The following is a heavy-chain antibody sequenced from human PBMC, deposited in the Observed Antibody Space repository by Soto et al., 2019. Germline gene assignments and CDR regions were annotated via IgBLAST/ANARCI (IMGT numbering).Heavy chain of an antibody. CDR3: ASAKDLLWAGYVFAF. J-gene: IGHJ1*01. CDR2: LLYRGTA. D-gene: IGHD2-2*01. CDR1: GSSMSPSY. Sequence: PSETLSLTCSVSGSSMSPSYWTWFRQAPGKGLEWIGHLLYRGTAAYNPALKGRVTISLDTSKREVSLELTSVIAADTAVYYCASAKDLLWAGYVFAFWGPGTLVTVSS. V-gene: IGHV4-59*13.